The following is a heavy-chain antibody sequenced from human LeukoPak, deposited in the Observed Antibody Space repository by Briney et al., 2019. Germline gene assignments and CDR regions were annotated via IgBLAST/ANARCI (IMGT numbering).Heavy chain of an antibody. CDR1: GDSVSNNNGA. D-gene: IGHD6-19*01. CDR3: ARSHSGGTTAFDY. J-gene: IGHJ4*02. V-gene: IGHV6-1*01. Sequence: SQTLSLTCAIVGDSVSNNNGAWNWIRQSPSRGLEWLGRTYYRSTWYYDYAMSVEGRMTISPDTSKSQFSLHLNSVTPEDTAVYYCARSHSGGTTAFDYWGQGSLVTVSS. CDR2: TYYRSTWYY.